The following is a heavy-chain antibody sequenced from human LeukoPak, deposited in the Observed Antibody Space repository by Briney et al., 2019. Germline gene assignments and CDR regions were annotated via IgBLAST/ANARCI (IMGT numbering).Heavy chain of an antibody. CDR1: GFTFSSYS. CDR2: ISSRSTYI. Sequence: GGSLRLSCAASGFTFSSYSMNWVRQAPGKGLEWVSSISSRSTYIYHADSVKGRFTISRDDAKNSLYLQMNSLRAEDTAVYYCARDAGYGYWVVDYWGQGTLVTVSS. V-gene: IGHV3-21*01. D-gene: IGHD5-18*01. J-gene: IGHJ4*02. CDR3: ARDAGYGYWVVDY.